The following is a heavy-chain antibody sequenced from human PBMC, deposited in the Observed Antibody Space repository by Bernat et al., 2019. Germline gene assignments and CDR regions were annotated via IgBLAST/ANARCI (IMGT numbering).Heavy chain of an antibody. Sequence: QVQLQESGPGLVKPSETLSLTCAVSGYSISSGYYWGWIRQPPGKGLEWIGSIYHSGSTYYNPSLKSRVTISVDTSKNQFSLKLSSVTAADTAVYYCARDRASGAARGMWFDPWGQGTLVTVSS. CDR1: GYSISSGYY. D-gene: IGHD6-6*01. J-gene: IGHJ5*02. CDR3: ARDRASGAARGMWFDP. CDR2: IYHSGST. V-gene: IGHV4-38-2*02.